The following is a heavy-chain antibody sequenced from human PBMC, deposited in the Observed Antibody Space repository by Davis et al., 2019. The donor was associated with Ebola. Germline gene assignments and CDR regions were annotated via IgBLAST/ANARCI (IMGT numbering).Heavy chain of an antibody. D-gene: IGHD5-24*01. CDR2: MYYTGTT. CDR1: GGSVSSGSYY. V-gene: IGHV4-61*01. J-gene: IGHJ6*04. CDR3: ARGQGYTGMDV. Sequence: MPSETLSLTCTVSGGSVSSGSYYWSWIRQPPGKGLGWIGYMYYTGTTNYSPSLESRVTISEDTSKNQISLRLSSVTAADTAVYYCARGQGYTGMDVWGKGTTVTVSS.